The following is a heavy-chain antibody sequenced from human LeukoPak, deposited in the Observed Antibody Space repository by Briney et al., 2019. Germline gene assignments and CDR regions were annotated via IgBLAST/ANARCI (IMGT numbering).Heavy chain of an antibody. CDR1: GFTFSSYG. D-gene: IGHD2-15*01. J-gene: IGHJ4*02. Sequence: GGSLRLSCAASGFTFSSYGMHWVRQAPGKGLEWVAFIRYDGSNKYYADSVKGRFTISRDNSKNTLYLQMNSLRAEDTAVYYCAKDRLGIVVVVAATGYFDYWGQGTLVTVSS. V-gene: IGHV3-30*02. CDR3: AKDRLGIVVVVAATGYFDY. CDR2: IRYDGSNK.